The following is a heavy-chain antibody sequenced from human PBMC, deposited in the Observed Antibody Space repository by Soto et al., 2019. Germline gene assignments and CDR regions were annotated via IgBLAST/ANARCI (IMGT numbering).Heavy chain of an antibody. CDR1: GYSFTSYW. CDR2: IYPGDSDT. V-gene: IGHV5-51*01. CDR3: ARRRRITMVRGVISWFDP. J-gene: IGHJ5*02. Sequence: PGESLKISCKGSGYSFTSYWIGWVRQMPGKGLEWMGIIYPGDSDTRYSPSFQGQVTISADKSISTAYLQWSSLKASDTAMYYCARRRRITMVRGVISWFDPWGQGTLVTVSS. D-gene: IGHD3-10*01.